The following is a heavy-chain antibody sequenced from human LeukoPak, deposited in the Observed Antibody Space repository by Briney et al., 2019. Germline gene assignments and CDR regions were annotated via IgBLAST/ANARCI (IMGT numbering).Heavy chain of an antibody. Sequence: GGSLRLSCAASGFTFSHYYMMWIRQAPGKGLEWVSYISSSGSTIYYADSVKGRFTISRNNAKNTLYRQMNSLRAEDTAVYYCARGSIITMVRGVTYYYGMDVWGQGTTVTVSS. CDR3: ARGSIITMVRGVTYYYGMDV. V-gene: IGHV3-11*04. J-gene: IGHJ6*02. D-gene: IGHD3-10*01. CDR1: GFTFSHYY. CDR2: ISSSGSTI.